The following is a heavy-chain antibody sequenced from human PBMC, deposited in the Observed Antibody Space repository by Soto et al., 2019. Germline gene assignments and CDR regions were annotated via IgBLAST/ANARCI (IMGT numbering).Heavy chain of an antibody. CDR1: GGSISSYY. D-gene: IGHD3-10*01. CDR3: ARAYKSDYFDY. Sequence: SETLSLTCTVSGGSISSYYWSWIRQPPGKGLEWIGYIYYSGSTSYNPSLKSRVTISVDTSKNQFSLKLSSVTAADTAVYYCARAYKSDYFDYWGQGTLVTVSS. CDR2: IYYSGST. V-gene: IGHV4-59*01. J-gene: IGHJ4*02.